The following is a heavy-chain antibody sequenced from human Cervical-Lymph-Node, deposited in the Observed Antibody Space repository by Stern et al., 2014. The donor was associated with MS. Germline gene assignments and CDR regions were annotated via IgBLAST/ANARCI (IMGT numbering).Heavy chain of an antibody. D-gene: IGHD4-17*01. V-gene: IGHV1-18*01. Sequence: VQLVESGPEVKKPGASVQVSCKASGYIFSSYGINWVRQAPGQGLAWMGWVSTYNGNTNSAQKFQDRVTMTTDTSTNTAYMDLRSLRSDDTAVYYCAREVYGDSRRFDSWGQGTLVIVSS. CDR3: AREVYGDSRRFDS. CDR2: VSTYNGNT. J-gene: IGHJ4*02. CDR1: GYIFSSYG.